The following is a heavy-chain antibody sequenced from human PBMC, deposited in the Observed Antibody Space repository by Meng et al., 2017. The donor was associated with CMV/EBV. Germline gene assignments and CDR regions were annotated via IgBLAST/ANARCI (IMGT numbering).Heavy chain of an antibody. J-gene: IGHJ4*02. V-gene: IGHV4-34*01. CDR2: INPSGST. D-gene: IGHD3-3*01. CDR1: GGSFSGYY. CDR3: ARGMLGVAQ. Sequence: SETLSLTCAVYGGSFSGYYWSWIRQPPGKGLEWIGEINPSGSTNYNPSLKSRVAISVDTSKKQFSLKASSVTAADTAMYYCARGMLGVAQWGQGTLVTVSS.